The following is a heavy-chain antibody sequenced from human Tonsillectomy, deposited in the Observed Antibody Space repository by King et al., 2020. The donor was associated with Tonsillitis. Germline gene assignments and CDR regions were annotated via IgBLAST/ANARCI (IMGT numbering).Heavy chain of an antibody. J-gene: IGHJ6*03. V-gene: IGHV4-34*01. Sequence: VQLQQWGAGLLKPSETLSLTCAVYGGSFSDYYWSWIRQPPGKGLEWIGEINHSGSTNYNPSLKGRVTVSVDTSKKQFSLKVSSVTAADTAVYYCARGDIVVEPAANGYYYYMDVWGKGTTVTVSS. CDR2: INHSGST. CDR1: GGSFSDYY. D-gene: IGHD2-2*01. CDR3: ARGDIVVEPAANGYYYYMDV.